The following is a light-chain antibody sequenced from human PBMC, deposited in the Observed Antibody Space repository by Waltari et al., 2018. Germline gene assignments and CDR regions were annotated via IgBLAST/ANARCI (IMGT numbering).Light chain of an antibody. J-gene: IGKJ4*01. CDR1: EDVSIY. Sequence: ETVLTQSPATLPLSPGERATLPCRASEDVSIYLAWYQQKPGQAPRLLIYDASNRATGIPARFSGSGSGTDFTLTISSLEPEDFALYYCQQRRNWPPLTFGGGTKVE. V-gene: IGKV3-11*01. CDR2: DAS. CDR3: QQRRNWPPLT.